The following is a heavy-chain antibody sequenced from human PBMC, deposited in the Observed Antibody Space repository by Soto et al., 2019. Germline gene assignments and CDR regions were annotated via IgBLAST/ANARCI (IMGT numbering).Heavy chain of an antibody. V-gene: IGHV4-31*03. Sequence: QVPLQESGPGLVKPSQTLSLTCNVSGGSISGGRYYWNWIRQHPGKGLEWIGNIYDNGITYYNPSLKSRVIISEDTSKNQFSLRLSSVTAADTAVYYCTRDRGVGMDVWGPGTTVTVSS. CDR1: GGSISGGRYY. J-gene: IGHJ6*02. CDR2: IYDNGIT. D-gene: IGHD2-8*01. CDR3: TRDRGVGMDV.